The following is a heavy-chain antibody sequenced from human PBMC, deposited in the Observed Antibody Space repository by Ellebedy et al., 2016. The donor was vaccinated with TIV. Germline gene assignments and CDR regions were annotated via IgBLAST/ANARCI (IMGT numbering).Heavy chain of an antibody. D-gene: IGHD1-26*01. V-gene: IGHV4-61*01. CDR2: IYNSGTT. CDR1: GGSVSSGIYY. Sequence: SETLSLTCTVSGGSVSSGIYYWTWIRQPPGKGLEWIGHIYNSGTTNYNPSLKSRVIVSVDTSKNQFSLKLSSVTAADTAVYYCARYSGSYYYFDYWGQGTLVTVSS. J-gene: IGHJ4*02. CDR3: ARYSGSYYYFDY.